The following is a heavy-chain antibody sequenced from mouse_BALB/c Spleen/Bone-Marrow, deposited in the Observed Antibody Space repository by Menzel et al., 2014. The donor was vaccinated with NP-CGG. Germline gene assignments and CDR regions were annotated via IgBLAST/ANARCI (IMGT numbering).Heavy chain of an antibody. J-gene: IGHJ4*01. CDR2: INPYNGDT. V-gene: IGHV1-20*02. Sequence: VQLQQSGPELVKPGASVKISCKASGYSFTGYFMNWVMQSHGKSLEWIGRINPYNGDTFYNQKFKGKATLTVDKSSGTAHMELRSLASEDSAVYYCARGGLLRAMDYWGQGSSVTVSS. CDR3: ARGGLLRAMDY. CDR1: GYSFTGYF. D-gene: IGHD2-3*01.